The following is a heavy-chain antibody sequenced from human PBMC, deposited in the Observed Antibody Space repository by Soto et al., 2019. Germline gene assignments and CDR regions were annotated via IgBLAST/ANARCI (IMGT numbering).Heavy chain of an antibody. Sequence: QVQLQESGPGLVKPSETLSLTCTVSGGSISSYYWSWIRQPPGKGLEWIGYIYYSGNTNYNPSLKSRVTISVDTSKNQFSLKLSSVTAADTAVYYCARDDGWFDPWGQGTLVTVSS. J-gene: IGHJ5*02. CDR2: IYYSGNT. CDR3: ARDDGWFDP. V-gene: IGHV4-59*01. CDR1: GGSISSYY.